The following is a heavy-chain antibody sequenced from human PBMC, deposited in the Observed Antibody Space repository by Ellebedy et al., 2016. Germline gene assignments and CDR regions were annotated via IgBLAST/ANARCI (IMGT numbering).Heavy chain of an antibody. CDR2: INHSGST. CDR3: ARDLPADHYYYYGMDV. J-gene: IGHJ6*02. CDR1: GGSFSGYY. Sequence: SETLSLTCAVYGGSFSGYYWSWIRQPPGKGLEWIGEINHSGSTNYNPSLKSRVTISVDTSKTQFSLKLSSVTAADTAVYYCARDLPADHYYYYGMDVWGQGTTVTVSS. V-gene: IGHV4-34*01.